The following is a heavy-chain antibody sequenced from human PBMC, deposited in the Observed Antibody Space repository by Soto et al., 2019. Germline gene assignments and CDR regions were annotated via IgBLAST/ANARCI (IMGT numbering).Heavy chain of an antibody. V-gene: IGHV3-30*18. CDR2: ISYDGSNK. Sequence: PGGSLRLSCAASGFTFSSYGMHWVRQAPGKGLEWVAVISYDGSNKYYADSVKGRFTISRDNSKNTLYLQMNSLRAEDTAVYYCAKDRLSIAYYDFWSGRNVGGYFDYWGQGTLVTVS. CDR1: GFTFSSYG. J-gene: IGHJ4*02. D-gene: IGHD3-3*01. CDR3: AKDRLSIAYYDFWSGRNVGGYFDY.